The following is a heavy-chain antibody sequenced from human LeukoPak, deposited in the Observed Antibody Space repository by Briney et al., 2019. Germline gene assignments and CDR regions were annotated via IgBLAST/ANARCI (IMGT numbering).Heavy chain of an antibody. CDR3: ARGSGRYSGYDFDY. D-gene: IGHD5-12*01. Sequence: ASVKVSCKASGYTFTRYDINWVRQATGQGLEWMGWMNPNSGNTGYAQKFQGRVTMTRNTSISTAYMELSSLRSEDTAVYYCARGSGRYSGYDFDYWGQGTLVTVSS. V-gene: IGHV1-8*01. J-gene: IGHJ4*02. CDR2: MNPNSGNT. CDR1: GYTFTRYD.